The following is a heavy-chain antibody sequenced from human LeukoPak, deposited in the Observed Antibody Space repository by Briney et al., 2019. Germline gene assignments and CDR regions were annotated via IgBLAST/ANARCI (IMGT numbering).Heavy chain of an antibody. V-gene: IGHV3-7*01. CDR2: IKEDGSEK. D-gene: IGHD3-10*01. CDR1: GFTFSNYW. CDR3: ARTIRGY. Sequence: GGSLRLSCAASGFTFSNYWMSWVRQAPGQGLEWVANIKEDGSEKYHVDSVKGRFTISRDNAKNSLYLQMNSLRAEDTAVYYCARTIRGYWGQGTLVTVSS. J-gene: IGHJ4*02.